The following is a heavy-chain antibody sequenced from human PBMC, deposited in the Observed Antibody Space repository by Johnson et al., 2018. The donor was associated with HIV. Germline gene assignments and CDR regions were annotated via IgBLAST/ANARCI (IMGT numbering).Heavy chain of an antibody. V-gene: IGHV3-30-3*01. D-gene: IGHD6-19*01. J-gene: IGHJ3*02. CDR3: ARVQWLILDAFDI. CDR2: ISYDGTNK. CDR1: GFTFSSYA. Sequence: QVQLVESGGGVVQPGRSLRLSCAASGFTFSSYAMHWVRQAPGKGLEWVAVISYDGTNKYYADPVKGRFTVSRDNSKNTLYLQMNSLRAEDTAVYYCARVQWLILDAFDIWGQGTMVTVSS.